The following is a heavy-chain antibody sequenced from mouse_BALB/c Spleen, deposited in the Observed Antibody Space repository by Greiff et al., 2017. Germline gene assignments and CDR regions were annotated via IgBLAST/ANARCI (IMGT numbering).Heavy chain of an antibody. CDR2: ISDGGSYT. J-gene: IGHJ4*01. V-gene: IGHV5-4*02. Sequence: DVQLVESGGGLVKPGGSLKLSCAASGFTFSDYYMYWVRQTPEKRLEWVATISDGGSYTYYPDSVTGRFTISRDNAKNNLYLQMSSLKSEDTAMYYCAREGEGDAMDYWGQGTSVTVSS. CDR1: GFTFSDYY. CDR3: AREGEGDAMDY. D-gene: IGHD3-3*01.